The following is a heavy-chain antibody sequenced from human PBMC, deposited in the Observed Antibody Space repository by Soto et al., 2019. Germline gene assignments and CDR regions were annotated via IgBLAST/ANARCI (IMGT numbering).Heavy chain of an antibody. CDR3: ARDKAGWYYY. V-gene: IGHV1-69*01. CDR1: GGTFSSYA. Sequence: QVQLVQSGAEVKKPGSSVKVSCKASGGTFSSYAISWVRQAPGQGLEWMGGIRPICGTANYAQKFQGRVTMTADESTSTGYMELSSLSSEDTAVYYCARDKAGWYYYWGQGTLVTVSS. J-gene: IGHJ4*02. D-gene: IGHD6-19*01. CDR2: IRPICGTA.